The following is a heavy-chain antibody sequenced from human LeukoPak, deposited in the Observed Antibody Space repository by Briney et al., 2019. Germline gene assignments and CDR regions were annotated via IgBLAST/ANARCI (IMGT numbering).Heavy chain of an antibody. CDR2: IYYSGSA. D-gene: IGHD3-3*01. CDR3: ARGHWSGYFG. J-gene: IGHJ4*02. Sequence: SETLSLTCTVSGGSISSYYWSWIRQPPRKGLEWIGYIYYSGSANYNPSLKSRVSISVDTSKNQFSLKLRSVTAADTAVYYCARGHWSGYFGWGQGTLVTVSS. V-gene: IGHV4-59*01. CDR1: GGSISSYY.